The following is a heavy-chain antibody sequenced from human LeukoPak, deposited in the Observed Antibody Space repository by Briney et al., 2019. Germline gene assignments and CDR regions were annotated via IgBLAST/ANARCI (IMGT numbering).Heavy chain of an antibody. D-gene: IGHD3-22*01. V-gene: IGHV3-30*02. Sequence: GGSLRLSCAASGFTFSRYGMHWVRQAPVKGLEWVAFIRFDGSTKFCADSVKGRCTISRDNSKNTLYLQMNSLRAEDTAVYYCATEGYYDSSGMLYWGQGTLVTVSS. CDR2: IRFDGSTK. J-gene: IGHJ4*02. CDR1: GFTFSRYG. CDR3: ATEGYYDSSGMLY.